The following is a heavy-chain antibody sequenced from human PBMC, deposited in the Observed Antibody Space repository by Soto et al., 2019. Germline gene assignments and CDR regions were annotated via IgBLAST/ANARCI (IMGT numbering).Heavy chain of an antibody. CDR2: ISGSGGST. Sequence: EVQLLESGGGLVQPGGSLRLSCAASGFTFSSYAMCWVRQAPGKGLEWVSAISGSGGSTYYADSVKGRITISRDNSKNTLCLQMNGLRAEDTAVYYCALAWYGSGGSCYWEMATMSNYFDYWGQGTLVTVSS. D-gene: IGHD2-15*01. CDR1: GFTFSSYA. V-gene: IGHV3-23*01. CDR3: ALAWYGSGGSCYWEMATMSNYFDY. J-gene: IGHJ4*02.